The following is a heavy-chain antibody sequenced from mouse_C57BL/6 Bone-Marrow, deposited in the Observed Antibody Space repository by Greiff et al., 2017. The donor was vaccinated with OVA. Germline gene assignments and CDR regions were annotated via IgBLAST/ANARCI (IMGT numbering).Heavy chain of an antibody. CDR2: IDPENGDT. D-gene: IGHD2-3*01. V-gene: IGHV14-4*01. CDR3: TSDGYLYGDY. Sequence: EVHLVESGAELVRPGASVKLSCTASGFNIKDDYMHWVKQRPEQGLEWIGWIDPENGDTEYASKFQGKATITADTSSNTAYLQLSSLTTEDTAVYYCTSDGYLYGDYWGQGTTLTVSS. CDR1: GFNIKDDY. J-gene: IGHJ2*01.